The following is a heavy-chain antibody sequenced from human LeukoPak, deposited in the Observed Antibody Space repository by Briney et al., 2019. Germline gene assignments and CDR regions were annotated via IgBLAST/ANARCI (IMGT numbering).Heavy chain of an antibody. Sequence: GESLKISCQVSGYIFTNYWIGWMRQMPWKGLESMGLIYPADSDTTYRPSFQGQVTSSAGKSISTFSLQWSSLKASDTAIYYCARQSRDGSKTRGYYFDYWGQGALVTVSS. V-gene: IGHV5-51*01. J-gene: IGHJ4*02. D-gene: IGHD3-10*01. CDR2: IYPADSDT. CDR1: GYIFTNYW. CDR3: ARQSRDGSKTRGYYFDY.